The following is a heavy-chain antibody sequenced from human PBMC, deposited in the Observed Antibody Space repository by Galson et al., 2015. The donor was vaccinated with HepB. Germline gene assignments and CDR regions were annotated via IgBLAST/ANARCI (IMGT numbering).Heavy chain of an antibody. V-gene: IGHV1-24*01. CDR3: ATSRLTGYSEVPWG. D-gene: IGHD3-9*01. J-gene: IGHJ4*02. CDR2: FDPEDGET. Sequence: SVKVSCKVSGYTLTELSMHWVRQAPGKGLEWMGGFDPEDGETIYAQKFQGRVTMTEDTSTDTAYMELSSLRSEDTAVYYCATSRLTGYSEVPWGWGQGTLVTVSS. CDR1: GYTLTELS.